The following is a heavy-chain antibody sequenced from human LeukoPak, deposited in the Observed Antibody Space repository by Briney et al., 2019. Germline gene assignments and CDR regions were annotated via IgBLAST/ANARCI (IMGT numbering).Heavy chain of an antibody. D-gene: IGHD2-2*01. CDR3: ARHSSPAAIYGWFDP. Sequence: SDTLSLTCTVSGGPISRYYWSWIRRPPGQGLEWIGYIYYSGSTNYNHSLKRRVTISVDTSKNQFSLKLSSVTAADTAVDYCARHSSPAAIYGWFDPWGQGTLVTVSS. CDR1: GGPISRYY. CDR2: IYYSGST. J-gene: IGHJ5*02. V-gene: IGHV4-59*08.